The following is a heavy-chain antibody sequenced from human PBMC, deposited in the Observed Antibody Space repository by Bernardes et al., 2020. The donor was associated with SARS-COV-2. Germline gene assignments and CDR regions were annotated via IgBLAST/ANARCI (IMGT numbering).Heavy chain of an antibody. D-gene: IGHD6-13*01. CDR3: ARVKEQQPVFDY. CDR2: IIPIFGTA. CDR1: GGTFSSYA. Sequence: SVKVSCKASGGTFSSYAISWVRQAPGQGLEWMGGIIPIFGTANYAQKFQGRVTITADESTSTAYMELSSLRSEDTAVYYCARVKEQQPVFDYWGQGTLVTVSS. V-gene: IGHV1-69*13. J-gene: IGHJ4*02.